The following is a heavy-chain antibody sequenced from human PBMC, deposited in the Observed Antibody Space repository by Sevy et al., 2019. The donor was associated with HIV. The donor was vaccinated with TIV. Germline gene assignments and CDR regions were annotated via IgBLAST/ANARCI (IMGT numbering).Heavy chain of an antibody. J-gene: IGHJ6*02. CDR2: ISCNSGSI. D-gene: IGHD6-13*01. Sequence: GGSLRLSCAASGFTFDDYAMHWVRQAPGKGLEWVSGISCNSGSIGYADSVKGRFTISRDNAKNSLYLQMNSLRAEDTALYYCAKDIYSSSWYPGYYYYGMDVWGQGTTVTVSS. CDR1: GFTFDDYA. CDR3: AKDIYSSSWYPGYYYYGMDV. V-gene: IGHV3-9*01.